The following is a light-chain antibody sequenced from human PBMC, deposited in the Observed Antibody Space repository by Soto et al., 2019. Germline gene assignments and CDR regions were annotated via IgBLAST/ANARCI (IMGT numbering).Light chain of an antibody. V-gene: IGKV3-20*01. CDR2: GAS. Sequence: ENLLTQSPGTLSPSPGEKGTLSCRASQSVSNNYLAWYQQKPGQAPRLLIYGASNRATGIPDRFSGSGSGTDFTLTISRLEPEDFAVYYCQQYGSSGTFGQGTKVDIK. CDR1: QSVSNNY. CDR3: QQYGSSGT. J-gene: IGKJ1*01.